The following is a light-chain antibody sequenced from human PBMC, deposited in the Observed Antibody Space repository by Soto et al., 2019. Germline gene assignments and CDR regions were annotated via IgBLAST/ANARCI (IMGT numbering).Light chain of an antibody. V-gene: IGLV2-14*01. CDR2: EVS. Sequence: QSALTQPASVSGSPGQSITISCTGSSSDVGGYNFVSWYQRHPGKAPKLMIYEVSNRPSGVSNRFSGSKSGNTASLTISGLQAEDEADYYFTSYTSSTKYVFGTGTKLTVL. CDR3: TSYTSSTKYV. CDR1: SSDVGGYNF. J-gene: IGLJ1*01.